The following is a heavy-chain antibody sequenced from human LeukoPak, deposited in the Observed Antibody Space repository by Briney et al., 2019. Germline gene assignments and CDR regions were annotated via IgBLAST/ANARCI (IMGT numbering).Heavy chain of an antibody. J-gene: IGHJ4*02. V-gene: IGHV1-18*01. CDR2: ISTYNGNT. D-gene: IGHD2-15*01. CDR3: ARFSYCSGGSCYERSGY. CDR1: GYTFTSYG. Sequence: GASVKVSCEASGYTFTSYGISWVRQAPGQGLEWMGWISTYNGNTNYAQKLQGRATMTTDTSTSTAYMELRSLRSDDTAMYYCARFSYCSGGSCYERSGYWGQGTLVTVSS.